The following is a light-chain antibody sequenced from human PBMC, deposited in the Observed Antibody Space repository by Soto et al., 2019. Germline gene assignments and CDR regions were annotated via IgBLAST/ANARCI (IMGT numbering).Light chain of an antibody. J-gene: IGKJ1*01. CDR3: QQRSNWPPWT. V-gene: IGKV3-11*01. CDR1: QSVSSY. CDR2: DAS. Sequence: EIVLTQSPATLSLSPGERATLSCRASQSVSSYLAWYQQKPGQAPRLLTYDASNRATGIPARFSGSGSGTDFTLTISSLEPEDFAVDYCQQRSNWPPWTFGQGTKVEFK.